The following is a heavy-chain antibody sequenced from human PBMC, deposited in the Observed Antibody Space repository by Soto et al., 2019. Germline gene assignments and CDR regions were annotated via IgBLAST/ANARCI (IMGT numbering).Heavy chain of an antibody. D-gene: IGHD4-4*01. CDR3: ARRNRPSYTSDY. Sequence: EAQLVESGGGLVQPGGSLRLSCAASGFTFSSYWMHWVRQAPGKGLVLISRINNDGSSIYYADSVRGRFTISRDNAKNTLYLQVNSLRAEDTAVYYCARRNRPSYTSDYWGQGTLITVSS. V-gene: IGHV3-74*01. J-gene: IGHJ4*02. CDR1: GFTFSSYW. CDR2: INNDGSSI.